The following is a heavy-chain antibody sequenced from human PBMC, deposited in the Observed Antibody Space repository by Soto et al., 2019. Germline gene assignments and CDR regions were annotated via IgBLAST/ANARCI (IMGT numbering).Heavy chain of an antibody. CDR3: ARGTDYGDYGGGDDFDI. V-gene: IGHV4-30-4*01. Sequence: SETLSLTCTVSGGSISSGDYYWSWIRQPPGKGLEWIGYIYYSGSTYYNPSLKSRVTISVDTSRNQFSLKLSSVTAADTAVYYCARGTDYGDYGGGDDFDIWGQGTMVTVSS. D-gene: IGHD4-17*01. CDR2: IYYSGST. CDR1: GGSISSGDYY. J-gene: IGHJ3*02.